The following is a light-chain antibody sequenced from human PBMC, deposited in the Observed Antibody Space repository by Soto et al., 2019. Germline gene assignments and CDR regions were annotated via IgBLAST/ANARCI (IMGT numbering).Light chain of an antibody. CDR3: QQYNNWPPGT. CDR1: ESVSNN. J-gene: IGKJ1*01. V-gene: IGKV3-15*01. Sequence: EIVMTQSPATLSVSPGERATVSCRASESVSNNLAWYQQKPGQSPRLLIYAASTRATGIPARFSGSGSGAEFTLTSSNLQSEDFAIYYCQQYNNWPPGTFGQGTKVEVK. CDR2: AAS.